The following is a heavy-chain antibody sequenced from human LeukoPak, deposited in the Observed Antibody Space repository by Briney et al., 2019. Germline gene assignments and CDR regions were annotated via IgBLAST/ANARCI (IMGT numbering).Heavy chain of an antibody. CDR3: ARGLSYMDV. CDR1: GFKFDDYG. D-gene: IGHD4/OR15-4a*01. J-gene: IGHJ6*03. V-gene: IGHV3-7*01. Sequence: PGGSLRLSCAASGFKFDDYGMSWVRQAPGKGLEWVANIKQDGSEKYYVDSVKGRFTISRDNAKNSLYLQMNSLRAEDTAVYYCARGLSYMDVWGKGTTVTVSS. CDR2: IKQDGSEK.